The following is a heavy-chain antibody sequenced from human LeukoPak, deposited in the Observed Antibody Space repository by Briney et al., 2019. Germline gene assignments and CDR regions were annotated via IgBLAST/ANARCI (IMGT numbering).Heavy chain of an antibody. Sequence: ASVKVSCKASGYTFTSYYMHWARQAPGQGLEWMGIINPSGGSTSYAQKFQGRVTMTRDMSTSTVYMELSSLRSEDTAVYYRARGRGIVGATQRAFDIWGQGTMVTVSS. CDR2: INPSGGST. D-gene: IGHD1-26*01. J-gene: IGHJ3*02. V-gene: IGHV1-46*01. CDR1: GYTFTSYY. CDR3: ARGRGIVGATQRAFDI.